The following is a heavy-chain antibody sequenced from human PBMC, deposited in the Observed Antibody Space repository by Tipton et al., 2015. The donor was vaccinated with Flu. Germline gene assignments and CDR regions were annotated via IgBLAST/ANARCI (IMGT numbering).Heavy chain of an antibody. CDR3: AIAAYDILTGYAFDI. CDR2: IYSGGST. Sequence: GSLRLSCAASGFTVSSNYMSWVRQAPGKGLEWVSVIYSGGSTYYADSVKGRFTISRDKYNNTRYLQMNSLRAEDTAVYYCAIAAYDILTGYAFDIWGQGTMVTVSS. J-gene: IGHJ3*02. CDR1: GFTVSSNY. D-gene: IGHD3-9*01. V-gene: IGHV3-53*01.